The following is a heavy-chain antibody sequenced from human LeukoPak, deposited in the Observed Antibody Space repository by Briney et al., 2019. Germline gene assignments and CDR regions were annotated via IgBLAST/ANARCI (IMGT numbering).Heavy chain of an antibody. CDR3: TRDWGSIKVIADY. CDR2: ISSNSDNT. CDR1: GLTFTSYG. Sequence: ASAKVSCKATGLTFTSYGISWVRQAPGQRLEWMGWISSNSDNTNYAQKLQGRVTMTTDTSTSTAYMELRSLRSDDTALYFCTRDWGSIKVIADYWGQGTLVTVSS. V-gene: IGHV1-18*01. J-gene: IGHJ4*02. D-gene: IGHD7-27*01.